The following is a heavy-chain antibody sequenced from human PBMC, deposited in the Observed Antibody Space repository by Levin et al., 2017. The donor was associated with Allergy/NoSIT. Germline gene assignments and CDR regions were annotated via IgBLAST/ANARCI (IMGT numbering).Heavy chain of an antibody. J-gene: IGHJ5*02. CDR1: GFTFSHYW. V-gene: IGHV3-74*01. Sequence: PGGSLRLSCAASGFTFSHYWMHWVRQAPGKGLVWISRINNDGSTTNYADSVKGRFTISRDNAKNTLYLQMNSLRAEDTALYYGVSGGAWGQGTLVTVSS. D-gene: IGHD1-26*01. CDR3: VSGGA. CDR2: INNDGSTT.